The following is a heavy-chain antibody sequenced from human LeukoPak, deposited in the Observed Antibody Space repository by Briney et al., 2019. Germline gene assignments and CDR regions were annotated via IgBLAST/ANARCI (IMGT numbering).Heavy chain of an antibody. D-gene: IGHD3-22*01. CDR1: GGSITSSSYY. V-gene: IGHV4-39*02. J-gene: IGHJ4*02. CDR2: IFHSGST. Sequence: PSETLSLTCTVSGGSITSSSYYWVWIRQPPGKGLEWIGSIFHSGSTYYNASLKSRVTISVDTSRNQFSLKLSSVTAADTAVYYCARDRRKIVVANGGYFDYWGQGTLVTVSS. CDR3: ARDRRKIVVANGGYFDY.